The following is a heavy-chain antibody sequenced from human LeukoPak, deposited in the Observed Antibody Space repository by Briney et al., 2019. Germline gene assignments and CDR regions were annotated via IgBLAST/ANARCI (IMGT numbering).Heavy chain of an antibody. J-gene: IGHJ4*02. CDR2: ISGSSSYI. CDR3: ARNLDYYDSSSVGY. Sequence: GGSLRLSCAASGFTFSSYSMNWVRQAPGKGLEWVSSISGSSSYIYYAASVKGRFTISRDNAKNSLYLQMNSLRAEDTAVYYCARNLDYYDSSSVGYWGQGTLVTVSS. V-gene: IGHV3-21*01. CDR1: GFTFSSYS. D-gene: IGHD3-22*01.